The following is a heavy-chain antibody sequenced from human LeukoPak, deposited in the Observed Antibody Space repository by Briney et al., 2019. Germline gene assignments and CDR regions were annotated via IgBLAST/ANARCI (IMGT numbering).Heavy chain of an antibody. Sequence: GGSMRPSSASAGITVSAYTISWGRPAAGEGLELVSAISGSGGTTYGANSEEGRFTISRDNTKNTLYLQMNRVGAGAAAVYYSACGRRGRIVSPFDYWGQGTLVTVSS. J-gene: IGHJ4*02. CDR1: GITVSAYT. V-gene: IGHV3-23*01. CDR3: ACGRRGRIVSPFDY. D-gene: IGHD1-26*01. CDR2: ISGSGGTT.